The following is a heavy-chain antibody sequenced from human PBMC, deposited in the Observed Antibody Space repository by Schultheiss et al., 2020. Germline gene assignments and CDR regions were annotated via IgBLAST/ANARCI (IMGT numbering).Heavy chain of an antibody. J-gene: IGHJ4*02. CDR1: GGSFSGYY. D-gene: IGHD3-22*01. CDR2: INHSGST. Sequence: SETLSLTCAVYGGSFSGYYWSWIRQPPGKGLEWIGEINHSGSTNYNPSLKSRVTISVDTSKNQFSLKLSSVTAADTAVYYCARALYYYDSSGYPEAFLDYWGQGTLVTVSS. V-gene: IGHV4-34*01. CDR3: ARALYYYDSSGYPEAFLDY.